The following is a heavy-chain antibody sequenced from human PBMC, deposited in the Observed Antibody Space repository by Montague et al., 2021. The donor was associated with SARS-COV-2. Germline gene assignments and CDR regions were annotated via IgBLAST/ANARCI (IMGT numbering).Heavy chain of an antibody. D-gene: IGHD3-9*01. J-gene: IGHJ4*02. CDR2: ISNGGRT. Sequence: SETLSLTCSVSGGSFDSDNFFWGWIRQPPGKRLEWIGVISNGGRTFDNPSLKSRVTISVHTSRNQLSLNVKSVTAADTAVYYCARHRSYDVVTYYPDFWGQGILVTVSS. V-gene: IGHV4-39*01. CDR3: ARHRSYDVVTYYPDF. CDR1: GGSFDSDNFF.